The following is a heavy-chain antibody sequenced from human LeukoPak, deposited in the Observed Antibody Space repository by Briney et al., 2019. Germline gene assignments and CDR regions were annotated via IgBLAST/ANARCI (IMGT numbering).Heavy chain of an antibody. CDR1: GFTFSNYA. D-gene: IGHD3-16*01. J-gene: IGHJ4*02. V-gene: IGHV3-30*04. CDR2: IPYDGSDK. CDR3: ARNRPGYNYESPDY. Sequence: GGSLRLSCAASGFTFSNYAMHWVRQPPGKGLEWVALIPYDGSDKYNADSVRGRFTISRDNSKNTLYLQLKSLRAEDTAVYYCARNRPGYNYESPDYWGQGTLVTVSS.